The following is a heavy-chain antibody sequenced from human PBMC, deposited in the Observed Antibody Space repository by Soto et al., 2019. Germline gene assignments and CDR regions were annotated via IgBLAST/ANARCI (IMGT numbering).Heavy chain of an antibody. CDR2: ISYDGSNK. CDR3: AKDGEAADGYYYYYGMDV. CDR1: GFTFSSYG. D-gene: IGHD6-13*01. Sequence: GGSLRLSCAASGFTFSSYGMHWVRQAPGKGLEWVAVISYDGSNKYYADSVKGRFTISRDNSKNTLYLQMNSLRAEDTAVYYCAKDGEAADGYYYYYGMDVWGQGPTVTVYS. J-gene: IGHJ6*02. V-gene: IGHV3-30*18.